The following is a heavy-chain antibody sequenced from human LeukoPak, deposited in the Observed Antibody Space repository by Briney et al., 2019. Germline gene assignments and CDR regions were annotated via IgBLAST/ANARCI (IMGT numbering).Heavy chain of an antibody. J-gene: IGHJ4*02. CDR2: LYTDGKT. Sequence: GGSLRLSCAVSGFIVSRNDMAWVRQAPGKGLQWVSVLYTDGKTFYEDSMKGRFTISRDNSKNILNLQINNLRDDDTAVYYCARAVAGLYFDYWGQGILVTVSS. CDR1: GFIVSRND. V-gene: IGHV3-53*01. CDR3: ARAVAGLYFDY. D-gene: IGHD6-19*01.